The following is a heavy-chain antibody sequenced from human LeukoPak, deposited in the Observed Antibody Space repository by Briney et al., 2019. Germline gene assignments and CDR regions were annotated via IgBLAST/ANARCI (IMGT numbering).Heavy chain of an antibody. V-gene: IGHV3-30-3*01. J-gene: IGHJ6*02. CDR2: ISYDGNNK. CDR3: ARDLSMYYYYGMDV. CDR1: GFTFSTYT. Sequence: GGSLRLSCAASGFTFSTYTMHWVRQAPGKGLEWVAVISYDGNNKYYADSVKGRFTTSRDNSKNTLSLQMDSLRAEDTAVYYCARDLSMYYYYGMDVWGQGTTVTLSS.